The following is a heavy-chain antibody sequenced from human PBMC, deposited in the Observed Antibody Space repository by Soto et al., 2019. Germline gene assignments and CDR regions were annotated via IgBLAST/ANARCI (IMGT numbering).Heavy chain of an antibody. V-gene: IGHV4-59*01. J-gene: IGHJ6*02. CDR2: IYYSGST. D-gene: IGHD2-15*01. CDR1: GGSINSYY. Sequence: LSLTCTVSGGSINSYYWSWIRQPPGKGLEWIGYIYYSGSTNYNPSLKSRVTISVDTSKNQFSLKLSSVTAADTAVYYCASAQGGYCSGGSCYSDYYYGMDVWGQGTTVTVS. CDR3: ASAQGGYCSGGSCYSDYYYGMDV.